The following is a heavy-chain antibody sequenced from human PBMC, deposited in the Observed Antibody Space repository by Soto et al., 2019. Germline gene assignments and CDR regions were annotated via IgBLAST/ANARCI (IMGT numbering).Heavy chain of an antibody. CDR1: GGSISRYY. D-gene: IGHD6-13*01. J-gene: IGHJ4*02. CDR3: ARYRREAVAGYTLDN. Sequence: PSETLSLTCTVSGGSISRYYWNWIRQPPGKGLEWIGYVYNSGSTNYNPSLKSRVTISEDTSKSQFSLKVNSMTAADTAVYYCARYRREAVAGYTLDNWGQGSLVTSPQ. V-gene: IGHV4-59*01. CDR2: VYNSGST.